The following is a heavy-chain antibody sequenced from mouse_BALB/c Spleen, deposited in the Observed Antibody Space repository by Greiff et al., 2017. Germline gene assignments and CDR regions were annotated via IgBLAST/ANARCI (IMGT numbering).Heavy chain of an antibody. D-gene: IGHD2-1*01. CDR2: IRVKSNNYST. CDR1: GFTFSNYW. CDR3: TRGRGNYLSDY. Sequence: EVKVVESGGGLVQPGGSMKLSCVASGFTFSNYWMNWVRQSPEKGLEWVAEIRVKSNNYSTHYAESVKGRFTISRDDSKSSVYLQMNNLRAEDTGIYYCTRGRGNYLSDYWGQGTTLTVSS. J-gene: IGHJ2*01. V-gene: IGHV6-6*02.